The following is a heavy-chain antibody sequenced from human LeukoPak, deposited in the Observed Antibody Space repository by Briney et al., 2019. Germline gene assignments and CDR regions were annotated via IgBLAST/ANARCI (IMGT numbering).Heavy chain of an antibody. V-gene: IGHV3-7*03. Sequence: GGSLRLSCAASGFTFSSYWMNWARQAPGKGLEWVASINHNGNVDYYVDSVKGRFTISRDNAKNSLYPQMSNLRAEDTAVYFCARGGGLDVWGQGATVTVSS. CDR3: ARGGGLDV. CDR1: GFTFSSYW. CDR2: INHNGNVD. D-gene: IGHD3-16*01. J-gene: IGHJ6*02.